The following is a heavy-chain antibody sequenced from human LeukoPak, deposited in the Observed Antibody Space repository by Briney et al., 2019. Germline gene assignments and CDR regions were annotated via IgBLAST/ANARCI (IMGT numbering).Heavy chain of an antibody. V-gene: IGHV3-48*02. CDR3: ARGFFCTGTTPY. CDR2: ISSSSRTI. J-gene: IGHJ4*02. D-gene: IGHD1-1*01. Sequence: GGSLRLSCAASGFTFSSYSMNWVRQAPGKGLEWVSYISSSSRTIYYADSVKGRFTISRDTAKNSLYLQMNSLRDEDTAVYYCARGFFCTGTTPYWGQGTLVTVSS. CDR1: GFTFSSYS.